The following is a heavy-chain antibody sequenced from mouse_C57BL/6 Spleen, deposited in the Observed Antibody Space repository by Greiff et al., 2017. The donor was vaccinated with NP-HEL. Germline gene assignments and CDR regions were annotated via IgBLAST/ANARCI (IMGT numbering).Heavy chain of an antibody. CDR2: IDPETGGT. V-gene: IGHV1-15*01. D-gene: IGHD1-1*01. CDR1: GYTFTDYE. Sequence: QVQLQQSGAELVRPGASVTLSCKASGYTFTDYEMHWVKQTPVHGLEWIGAIDPETGGTAYNQKFKGKAILTADKSSSTAYMELRSLTSEDSAVDYCTRETTTEWGYFDVWGTGTTVTVSS. CDR3: TRETTTEWGYFDV. J-gene: IGHJ1*03.